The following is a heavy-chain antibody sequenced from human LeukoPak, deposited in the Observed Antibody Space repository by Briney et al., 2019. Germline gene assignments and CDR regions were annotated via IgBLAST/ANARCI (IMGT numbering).Heavy chain of an antibody. D-gene: IGHD5-18*01. Sequence: SETLSLTCTISGGSISSSTYYWGWIRQPPGKGLEWIGSIYYSGSTYYNPSLKSRITISVDTSKNQFSLKLSSVTAADTAVYYCARGDVDTAMAEFDYWGQGTLVTVSS. CDR3: ARGDVDTAMAEFDY. V-gene: IGHV4-39*01. CDR2: IYYSGST. CDR1: GGSISSSTYY. J-gene: IGHJ4*02.